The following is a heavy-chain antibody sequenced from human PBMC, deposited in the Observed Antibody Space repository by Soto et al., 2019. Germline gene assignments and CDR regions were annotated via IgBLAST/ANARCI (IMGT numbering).Heavy chain of an antibody. J-gene: IGHJ3*02. V-gene: IGHV3-53*02. CDR1: GFTVSSNY. Sequence: EVQLVETGGGLIQPGGSLRLSCAASGFTVSSNYMSWVRQAPGKGLEWVSVIYSGGSTYYADSVRGRFTISRDNSKNTLYLQMNSRRAEDTAVYYCARDLIGDYYDSSGYRGAQDAFDIWGQGTMVTVSS. D-gene: IGHD3-22*01. CDR2: IYSGGST. CDR3: ARDLIGDYYDSSGYRGAQDAFDI.